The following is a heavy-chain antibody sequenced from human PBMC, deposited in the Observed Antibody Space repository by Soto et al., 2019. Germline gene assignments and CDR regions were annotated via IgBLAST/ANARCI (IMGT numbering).Heavy chain of an antibody. V-gene: IGHV3-23*01. CDR3: AKDLGRGGPPYSSSSAECFDY. J-gene: IGHJ4*02. CDR1: GFTFSSYA. Sequence: PGGSLRLSCAASGFTFSSYAMSWVRQAPGKGLEWVSAISGSGGSTYNADSVKGRFTISRENSKNTLYLQMKSLRAEDTAVYYCAKDLGRGGPPYSSSSAECFDYWGQGTLVTVSS. CDR2: ISGSGGST. D-gene: IGHD6-6*01.